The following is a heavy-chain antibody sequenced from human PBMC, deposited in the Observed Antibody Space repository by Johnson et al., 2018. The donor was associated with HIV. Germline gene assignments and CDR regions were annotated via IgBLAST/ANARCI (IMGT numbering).Heavy chain of an antibody. D-gene: IGHD2-8*01. CDR1: GFTFSNYW. V-gene: IGHV3-7*01. Sequence: VQLVESGGGLVQPGGSLRLSCAASGFTFSNYWMSWVRQAPGKGLEWVANIKQDGSEKYYVDYVKGRFTISRDNAKNSLYLQMNSLKAEDKTGYYCAREAPRCSFDIWGQGTMVTVSS. CDR3: AREAPRCSFDI. CDR2: IKQDGSEK. J-gene: IGHJ3*02.